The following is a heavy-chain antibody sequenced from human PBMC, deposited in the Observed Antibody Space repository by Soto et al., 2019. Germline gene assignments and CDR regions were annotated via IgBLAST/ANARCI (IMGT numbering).Heavy chain of an antibody. CDR2: ISWNSGSI. V-gene: IGHV3-9*01. D-gene: IGHD2-8*01. Sequence: LSLTCAVSGGSVTTYHWTWIRQPPGKGLEWVSGISWNSGSIGYADSVKGRFTISRDNAKNSLYLQMNSLRAEDTALYYCAKDINRMVYAPSGLDYWGQGTLVTVSS. J-gene: IGHJ4*02. CDR1: GGSVTTYH. CDR3: AKDINRMVYAPSGLDY.